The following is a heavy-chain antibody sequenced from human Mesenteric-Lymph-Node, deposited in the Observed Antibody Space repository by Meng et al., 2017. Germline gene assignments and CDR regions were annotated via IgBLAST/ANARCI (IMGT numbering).Heavy chain of an antibody. Sequence: GESLKISCAASGFTFSSYWMHWVRQAPGKGLVWVSRINSDGSSTSYADSVKGRFTISRDNAKNTLYLQMNSLRAEDTAVYYCASPGKGMDVGDAFDIWGQGTMVTVSS. CDR3: ASPGKGMDVGDAFDI. J-gene: IGHJ3*02. D-gene: IGHD3-10*01. CDR1: GFTFSSYW. CDR2: INSDGSST. V-gene: IGHV3-74*01.